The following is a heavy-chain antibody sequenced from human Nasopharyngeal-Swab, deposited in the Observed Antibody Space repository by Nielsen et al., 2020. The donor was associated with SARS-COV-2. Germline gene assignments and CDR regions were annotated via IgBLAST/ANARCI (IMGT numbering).Heavy chain of an antibody. CDR3: ANARIGYSGYDFPLGWFDP. CDR2: MSGSGSGT. V-gene: IGHV3-23*01. Sequence: GGSLRLSCAASGLTFSTYAMTWVRQAPGKGLEWLSTMSGSGSGTYYADSVKGRFTISRDNSKSTLYLQMDSLRAEDTAIYYCANARIGYSGYDFPLGWFDPWGQGTLVSVSP. D-gene: IGHD5-12*01. CDR1: GLTFSTYA. J-gene: IGHJ5*02.